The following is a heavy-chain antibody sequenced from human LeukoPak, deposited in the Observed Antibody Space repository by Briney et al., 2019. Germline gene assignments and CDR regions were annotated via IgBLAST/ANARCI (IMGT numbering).Heavy chain of an antibody. J-gene: IGHJ4*02. Sequence: SGGSLRLSCTASAITFSNSWMSWVRQAPGKGLEWVANIKEDGSETNYLDSVKGRFTISRDNAKNSLFLQMNSLRGEDTAIYYCTRHLAGDSLYRHFDYWGQGTLVTVSS. CDR2: IKEDGSET. CDR1: AITFSNSW. CDR3: TRHLAGDSLYRHFDY. V-gene: IGHV3-7*04. D-gene: IGHD5/OR15-5a*01.